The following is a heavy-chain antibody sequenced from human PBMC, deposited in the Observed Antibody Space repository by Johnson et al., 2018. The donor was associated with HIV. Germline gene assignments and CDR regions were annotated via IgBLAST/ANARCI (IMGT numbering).Heavy chain of an antibody. D-gene: IGHD6-13*01. J-gene: IGHJ3*02. Sequence: VQLVESGGGLVQPGGSLRLSCAASGFTFSSYWMSWVRQAPGKGLEWVANIKQDGSEKYYVDSVKGRFTISRDNAKNSLYLQRNSLRAEDTAVYYCAISPEYSSRWLGAFDIWGQGTMVTVSS. CDR2: IKQDGSEK. V-gene: IGHV3-7*05. CDR3: AISPEYSSRWLGAFDI. CDR1: GFTFSSYW.